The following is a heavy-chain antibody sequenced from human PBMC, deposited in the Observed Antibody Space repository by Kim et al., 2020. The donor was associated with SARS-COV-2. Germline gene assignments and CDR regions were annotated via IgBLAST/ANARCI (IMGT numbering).Heavy chain of an antibody. Sequence: SAKSHEDSVRGRCTISRDNAQNSVSLQMSSLRADDTAVYYCARDTGFRLDYWGQGALVTVSS. CDR2: SAK. CDR3: ARDTGFRLDY. J-gene: IGHJ4*02. V-gene: IGHV3-7*01.